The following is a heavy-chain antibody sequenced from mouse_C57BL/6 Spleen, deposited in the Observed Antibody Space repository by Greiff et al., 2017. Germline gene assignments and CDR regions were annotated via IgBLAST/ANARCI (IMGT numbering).Heavy chain of an antibody. D-gene: IGHD2-5*01. J-gene: IGHJ3*01. Sequence: EVQLQESGPGLVKPSQSLSLTCSVTGYSITSGYYWNWIRQFPGNKLEWMGYISYDGSNNYNPSLKNRISITRDTSKNQFFLKLNSVTTEDTATYDCARSYYSNYVAYWGQGTLVTVSA. CDR1: GYSITSGYY. V-gene: IGHV3-6*01. CDR3: ARSYYSNYVAY. CDR2: ISYDGSN.